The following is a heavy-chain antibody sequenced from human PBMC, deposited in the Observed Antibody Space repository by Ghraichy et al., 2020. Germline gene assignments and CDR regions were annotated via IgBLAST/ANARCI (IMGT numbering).Heavy chain of an antibody. CDR1: GFTFSTYW. CDR2: INTDGSIT. V-gene: IGHV3-74*01. CDR3: VRSLGNLNY. Sequence: GGSLRLSCAASGFTFSTYWMHWVRQAPGQWLVWVSHINTDGSITNYADSVKGRFTISRDNAKNTLYLQMNSLRAEDTAVYYCVRSLGNLNYWGQGTLVTVSS. D-gene: IGHD7-27*01. J-gene: IGHJ4*02.